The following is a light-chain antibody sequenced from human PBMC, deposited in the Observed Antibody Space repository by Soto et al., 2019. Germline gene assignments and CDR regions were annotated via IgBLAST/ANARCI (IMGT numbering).Light chain of an antibody. CDR3: QSYDYSLSGVL. CDR2: DVS. V-gene: IGLV2-11*01. CDR1: SSDVGGYNY. J-gene: IGLJ2*01. Sequence: QSALTQPRSVSGSPGQSVTISCTGTSSDVGGYNYVSWYQQHPGKAPKLMIYDVSKRPSGVPDRFSGSKSGNTASLTISGLQAEDEADYYCQSYDYSLSGVLFGGGTKLTVL.